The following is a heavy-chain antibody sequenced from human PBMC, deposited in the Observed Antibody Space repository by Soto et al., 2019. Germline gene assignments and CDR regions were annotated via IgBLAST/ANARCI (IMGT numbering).Heavy chain of an antibody. J-gene: IGHJ6*02. Sequence: GGSLRLSCAASGFTFSSYAMHWVRQAPGKGLEWVAVISYDGSNKYYADSVKGRFTISRDNSKNTLYLQMNSLRAEDTAVYYCARDYYYGSGSLWTYYYYYGMDVWGQGXTVTVYS. D-gene: IGHD3-10*01. CDR2: ISYDGSNK. V-gene: IGHV3-30-3*01. CDR1: GFTFSSYA. CDR3: ARDYYYGSGSLWTYYYYYGMDV.